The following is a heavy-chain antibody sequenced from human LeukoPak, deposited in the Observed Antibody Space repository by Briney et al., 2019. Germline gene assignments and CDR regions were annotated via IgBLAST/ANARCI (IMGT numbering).Heavy chain of an antibody. V-gene: IGHV4-59*01. J-gene: IGHJ4*02. Sequence: SETLSRTCTVSGVSISNYYWSWVRQPPGKALELIGFIYYSGSTDYYPSLKSRVAISLDTSKNQFSLTLSSVTAADTAVYYCARSPPHTNTWIFDYWGQGTLVTVSS. CDR2: IYYSGST. CDR3: ARSPPHTNTWIFDY. CDR1: GVSISNYY. D-gene: IGHD5-12*01.